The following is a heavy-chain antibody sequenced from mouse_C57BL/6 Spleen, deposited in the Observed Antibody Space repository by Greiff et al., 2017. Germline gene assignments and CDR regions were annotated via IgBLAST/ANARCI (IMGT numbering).Heavy chain of an antibody. Sequence: VQLQQSGAELARPGASVKLSCKASGYTFTSYGISWVKQRTGQGLEWIGEIYPRSGNTNYNEKFKGKATLTADKSSSTAYMELRSLTSEASAVYFCAKYYYGSSYDFDYWGQGTTLTVSS. CDR2: IYPRSGNT. D-gene: IGHD1-1*01. CDR1: GYTFTSYG. V-gene: IGHV1-81*01. CDR3: AKYYYGSSYDFDY. J-gene: IGHJ2*01.